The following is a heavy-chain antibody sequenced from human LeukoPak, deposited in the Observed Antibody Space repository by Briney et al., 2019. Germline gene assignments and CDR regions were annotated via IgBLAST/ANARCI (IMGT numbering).Heavy chain of an antibody. CDR2: INPNSGGT. CDR1: GYTFTGSY. J-gene: IGHJ4*02. CDR3: AKYYYDSYEGYYFDY. D-gene: IGHD3-22*01. V-gene: IGHV1-2*02. Sequence: GSLKVSCKASGYTFTGSYMHWVRQAPGQGLEWMGWINPNSGGTNYAQMFQGRVTMTRDTSISTAYMELGRLKSDDTAVYYCAKYYYDSYEGYYFDYWGQGTLVTVSS.